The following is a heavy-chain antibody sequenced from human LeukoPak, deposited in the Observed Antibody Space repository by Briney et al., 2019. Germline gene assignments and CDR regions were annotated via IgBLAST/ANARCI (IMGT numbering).Heavy chain of an antibody. Sequence: GRSLRLSCTASGFTFSNYFMHWVRQAPGRGPEWVAVISFDGNRQYYADSVKGRFTIARDTSRSTVFLQMNSLRVDDTALYYCAREGETSGHAGAFDIWGQGTMVIVSS. J-gene: IGHJ3*02. CDR3: AREGETSGHAGAFDI. CDR1: GFTFSNYF. V-gene: IGHV3-30-3*01. D-gene: IGHD2-15*01. CDR2: ISFDGNRQ.